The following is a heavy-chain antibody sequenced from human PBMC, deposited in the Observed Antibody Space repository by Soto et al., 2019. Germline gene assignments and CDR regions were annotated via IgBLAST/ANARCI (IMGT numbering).Heavy chain of an antibody. D-gene: IGHD5-12*01. CDR2: ISSSSSYT. Sequence: GGSLRLSCAASGFTFSDYYMSWIRQAPGKGLEWVSYISSSSSYTNYADSVKGRFTISRDNAKNSLYLQMNSLRAEDTAVYYCARDHHRYSGYDYVDYWGHGTLVTVSS. CDR3: ARDHHRYSGYDYVDY. CDR1: GFTFSDYY. J-gene: IGHJ4*01. V-gene: IGHV3-11*05.